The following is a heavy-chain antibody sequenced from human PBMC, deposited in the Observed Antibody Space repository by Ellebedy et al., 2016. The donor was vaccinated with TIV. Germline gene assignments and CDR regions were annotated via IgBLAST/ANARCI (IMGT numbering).Heavy chain of an antibody. Sequence: GESLKISCAASGFTFSSYWMHWVRQAPGKGLVWVSRINSDGSSTSYADSVKGRFTISRDNAKNTLYLQMNSLRAEDTAVYYCARKYSSGWYDYWGQGTLVTVSS. CDR2: INSDGSST. V-gene: IGHV3-74*01. CDR1: GFTFSSYW. D-gene: IGHD6-19*01. CDR3: ARKYSSGWYDY. J-gene: IGHJ4*02.